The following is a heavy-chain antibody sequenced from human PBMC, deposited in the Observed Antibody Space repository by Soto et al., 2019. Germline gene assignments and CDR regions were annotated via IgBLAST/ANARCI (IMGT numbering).Heavy chain of an antibody. CDR2: ISWNSGSI. CDR1: GFTFDDYA. V-gene: IGHV3-9*01. Sequence: EVQLVESGGGLVQPGRSLRVSCAASGFTFDDYAMHWVRQAPGKGLEWVSGISWNSGSIGYADSVKGRFTISRDNAKNSLYLQMNSLRAEDTALYYCAKGGQLLVEGGGYWGQGTLVTVSS. CDR3: AKGGQLLVEGGGY. D-gene: IGHD2-2*01. J-gene: IGHJ4*02.